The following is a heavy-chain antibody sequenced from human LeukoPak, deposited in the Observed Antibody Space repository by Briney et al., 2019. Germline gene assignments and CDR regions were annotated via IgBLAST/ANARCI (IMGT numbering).Heavy chain of an antibody. CDR1: GESLNYYY. V-gene: IGHV4-34*04. D-gene: IGHD5-24*01. CDR2: VFDGKTT. Sequence: RTSDTLSLTCAVYGESLNYYYWSWIRHSPEKGLEWLGEVFDGKTTNNNPSLKSRHTISAVTYSNHFSLNLKSVTAADTAVYYCASGAWATRLHSWAQGTLVIVSS. CDR3: ASGAWATRLHS. J-gene: IGHJ4*02.